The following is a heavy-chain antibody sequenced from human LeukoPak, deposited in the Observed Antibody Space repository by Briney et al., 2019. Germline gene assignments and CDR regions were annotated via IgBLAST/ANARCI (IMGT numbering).Heavy chain of an antibody. CDR3: ARDREWELLPHYAFDI. V-gene: IGHV1-2*02. CDR2: INPNSGGT. CDR1: GYTFTGYY. J-gene: IGHJ3*02. Sequence: ASVKVSCKASGYTFTGYYMHWVRQAPGQGLEWMGWINPNSGGTNYAQKFQGRVTMTRDTSISTAYMELSRLRSDDTAVYYCARDREWELLPHYAFDIWGQGTMVTVSS. D-gene: IGHD1-26*01.